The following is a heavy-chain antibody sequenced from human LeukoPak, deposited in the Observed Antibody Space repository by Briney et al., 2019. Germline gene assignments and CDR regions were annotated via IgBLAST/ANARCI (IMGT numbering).Heavy chain of an antibody. CDR1: EFTFSDYW. CDR3: ARNGGDSYGTGHFDS. CDR2: IGGSGADT. J-gene: IGHJ4*02. V-gene: IGHV3-23*01. Sequence: PGGSLRLSCAASEFTFSDYWMSWVRQAPGKGLEWVSVIGGSGADTYYADSVKGRFTIFRDNSKNTLNLQMNSLRAEDTAVYYCARNGGDSYGTGHFDSWGQGTLVTVSS. D-gene: IGHD5-18*01.